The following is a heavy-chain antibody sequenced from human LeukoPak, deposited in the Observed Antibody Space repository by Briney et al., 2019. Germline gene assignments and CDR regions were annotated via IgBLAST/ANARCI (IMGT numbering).Heavy chain of an antibody. Sequence: GGSLRLSCAASGFTFSSYSMNWVRQAPGKGLEWVSSISSSSSYIYYADSVKGRFTISRDNAKNSLYLQMNSLRAEDTAVYYCARGGEDIVVVPAAMGYYYYYMDVWGKGTTVTVPS. V-gene: IGHV3-21*01. CDR2: ISSSSSYI. J-gene: IGHJ6*03. D-gene: IGHD2-2*01. CDR3: ARGGEDIVVVPAAMGYYYYYMDV. CDR1: GFTFSSYS.